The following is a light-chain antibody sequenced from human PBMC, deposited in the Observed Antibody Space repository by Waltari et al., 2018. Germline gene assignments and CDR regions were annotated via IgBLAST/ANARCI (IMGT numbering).Light chain of an antibody. CDR1: SSNIGGNS. CDR3: GTWDSSLSVYV. Sequence: QSVLTQPPSVSAAPGQKVTISCSGSSSNIGGNSVSWYQHLPGTAPKLLIYDNNKRPPGIPDRFSVSKSGTSATLGITGLQTGDEADYYCGTWDSSLSVYVFGTGTKVTAL. V-gene: IGLV1-51*01. CDR2: DNN. J-gene: IGLJ1*01.